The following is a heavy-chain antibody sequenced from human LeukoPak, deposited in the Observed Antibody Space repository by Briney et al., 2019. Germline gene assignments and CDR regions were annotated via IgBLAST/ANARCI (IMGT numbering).Heavy chain of an antibody. CDR1: GFTFSNAW. V-gene: IGHV3-15*01. Sequence: PGGSLRLSCAASGFTFSNAWMSWVRQAPGKGLEWVGRIKSKTDGGTTDYAAPVKGRFTISRDDSKNTLYLQMNSLKTEDTAVYYCTTVGVATNTYYYYYYMDVWGKGTTVTISS. D-gene: IGHD5-12*01. CDR2: IKSKTDGGTT. CDR3: TTVGVATNTYYYYYYMDV. J-gene: IGHJ6*03.